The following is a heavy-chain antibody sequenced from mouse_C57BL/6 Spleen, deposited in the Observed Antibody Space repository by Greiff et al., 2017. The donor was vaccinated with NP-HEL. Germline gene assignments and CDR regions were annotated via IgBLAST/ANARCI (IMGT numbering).Heavy chain of an antibody. V-gene: IGHV1-7*01. CDR2: INPSSGYT. J-gene: IGHJ2*01. D-gene: IGHD1-1*01. Sequence: VQLQQSGAELAKPGASVKLSCKASGYTFTSYWMHWVKQRPGQGLEWIGYINPSSGYTKYNQKFKDKATLTADKSSSTAYMQLSSLTYEDSAVYYCARRATTVVPFVDYWGQGTTLTVSS. CDR3: ARRATTVVPFVDY. CDR1: GYTFTSYW.